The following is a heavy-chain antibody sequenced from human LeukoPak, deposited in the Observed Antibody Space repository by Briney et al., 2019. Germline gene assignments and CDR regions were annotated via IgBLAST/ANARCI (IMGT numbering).Heavy chain of an antibody. CDR2: IYSGGST. V-gene: IGHV3-53*01. Sequence: GGSLRLSCAASGFTFSYYAMSWARQAPGKGLEWVSVIYSGGSTYYADSVKGRFTISRDNSKNTLYLQMNSLRAEDTAVYYCATSSIAALWDTFDIWGQGTMVTVSS. D-gene: IGHD6-6*01. CDR3: ATSSIAALWDTFDI. J-gene: IGHJ3*02. CDR1: GFTFSYYA.